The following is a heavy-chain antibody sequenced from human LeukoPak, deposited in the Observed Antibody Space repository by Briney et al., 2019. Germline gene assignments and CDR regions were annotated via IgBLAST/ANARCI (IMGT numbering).Heavy chain of an antibody. CDR2: ISYDGSNK. CDR1: GFTFSSYA. V-gene: IGHV3-30-3*01. D-gene: IGHD5-24*01. Sequence: PGGSLRLSCAASGFTFSSYAMHWVRQAPGKGLEWVAVISYDGSNKYYADPVKGRFTISRDNSKNTLYLQMNSLRAEDTAVYYCATGRDGYNLDYWGQGTLVTVSS. CDR3: ATGRDGYNLDY. J-gene: IGHJ4*02.